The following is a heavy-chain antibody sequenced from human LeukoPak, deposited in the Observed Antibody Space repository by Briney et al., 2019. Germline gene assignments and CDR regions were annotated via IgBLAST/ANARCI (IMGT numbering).Heavy chain of an antibody. D-gene: IGHD6-13*01. CDR2: IKQDGSEK. CDR1: GFTFSSYW. CDR3: AKDESSSQYYFDY. Sequence: GGSLRLSCAASGFTFSSYWMSWVRQAPGKGLEWVANIKQDGSEKYYADSVKGRFTISRDNSKNTLYLQMNSLRAEDTAVYYCAKDESSSQYYFDYWGQGTLVTVSS. J-gene: IGHJ4*02. V-gene: IGHV3-7*01.